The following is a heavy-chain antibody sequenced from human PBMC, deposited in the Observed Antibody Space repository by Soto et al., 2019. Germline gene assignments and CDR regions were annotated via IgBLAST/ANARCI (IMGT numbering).Heavy chain of an antibody. CDR1: GGSIGSYY. D-gene: IGHD2-15*01. CDR3: ARGYCSGGSCYQFDY. J-gene: IGHJ4*02. V-gene: IGHV4-59*01. CDR2: IYYSGST. Sequence: SETLTLTCTVSGGSIGSYYWSWIRQPPGKGLEWIGYIYYSGSTNYNPSLKSRVTISVDTSKNQFSLKLNSVTAADTAVYYCARGYCSGGSCYQFDYWGQGTLVTVSS.